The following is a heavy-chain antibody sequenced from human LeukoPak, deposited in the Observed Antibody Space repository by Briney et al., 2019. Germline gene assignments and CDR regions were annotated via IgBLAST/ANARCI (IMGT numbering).Heavy chain of an antibody. CDR2: ISETGRST. Sequence: GGSLRLSCVASGFTFSTFAMNWVRQAPGKGLEWVSTISETGRSTYYADSVKGQFTISRDNSKNTLYLQMGSLRAEDMAVYYCARVPDPAAIPKNNWFDPWGQGTLVTVSS. V-gene: IGHV3-23*01. CDR1: GFTFSTFA. CDR3: ARVPDPAAIPKNNWFDP. D-gene: IGHD2-2*01. J-gene: IGHJ5*02.